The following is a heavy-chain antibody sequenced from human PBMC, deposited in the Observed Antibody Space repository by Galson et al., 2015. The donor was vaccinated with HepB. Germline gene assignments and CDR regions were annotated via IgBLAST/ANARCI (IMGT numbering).Heavy chain of an antibody. D-gene: IGHD3-3*01. J-gene: IGHJ4*02. CDR1: GFTFSSYA. V-gene: IGHV3-23*01. CDR2: ISGSGGST. CDR3: AKDYDFWSGYHAGPFDY. Sequence: SLRLSCAASGFTFSSYAMSWVRQAPGKGLEWVSAISGSGGSTYYADSVKGRFTISRDNSKNTLYLQMNSLRAEDTAVYYCAKDYDFWSGYHAGPFDYWGQGTLVTVSS.